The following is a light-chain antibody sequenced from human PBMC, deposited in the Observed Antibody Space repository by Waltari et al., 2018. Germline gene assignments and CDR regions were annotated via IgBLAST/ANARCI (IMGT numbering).Light chain of an antibody. CDR3: CSYAHSSRVV. CDR2: EGT. J-gene: IGLJ2*01. V-gene: IGLV2-23*01. Sequence: QSALTPPASVSGSPGQSITISCTGTSRDVGSYTLVYRYQHYPGKAPKLMIYEGTKRPSGVSNRFSGSKSGNTASLTISGLQAEDEADYHCCSYAHSSRVVFGGGTKVTVL. CDR1: SRDVGSYTL.